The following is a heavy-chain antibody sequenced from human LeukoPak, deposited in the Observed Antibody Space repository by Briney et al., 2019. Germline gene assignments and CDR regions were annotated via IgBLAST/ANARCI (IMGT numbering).Heavy chain of an antibody. CDR2: INHSGST. CDR3: ARRAGCGGGSCYFHRYYYYMDV. CDR1: GGSFSGYY. J-gene: IGHJ6*03. Sequence: SETLSLTCAVYGGSFSGYYWSWIRQPPGKGLEWIGEINHSGSTNYNPSLKSRVTISVDTSKNQFSLKLSSVTAADTAVYYCARRAGCGGGSCYFHRYYYYMDVWGKGTTVTISS. D-gene: IGHD2-15*01. V-gene: IGHV4-34*01.